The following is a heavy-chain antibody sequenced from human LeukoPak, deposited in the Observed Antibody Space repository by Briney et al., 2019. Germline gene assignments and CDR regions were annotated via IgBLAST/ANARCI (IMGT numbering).Heavy chain of an antibody. CDR3: ARDHGMVRGVMLY. CDR2: VYSGGDT. V-gene: IGHV3-53*05. Sequence: GGSLRLSCAASEFNIKTNYMTWVRQAPGKGLEWVSIVYSGGDTYYADSVKGRFTISRDNSKNTLYLQMNSLRAEDTAVYYCARDHGMVRGVMLYWGQGTLVTVSS. CDR1: EFNIKTNY. D-gene: IGHD3-10*01. J-gene: IGHJ4*02.